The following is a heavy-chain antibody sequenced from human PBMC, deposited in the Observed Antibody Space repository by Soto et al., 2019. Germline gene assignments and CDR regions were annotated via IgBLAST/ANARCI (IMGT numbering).Heavy chain of an antibody. V-gene: IGHV3-64*01. CDR3: ARGRIAAAGTGAVGY. J-gene: IGHJ4*02. CDR2: ISSNGGST. CDR1: GFTFSSYA. D-gene: IGHD6-13*01. Sequence: EVQLVESGGGLVQPGGSLSLSCAASGFTFSSYAMHWVRQAPGKGLEYVSAISSNGGSTYYANSVKGRFTISRDNSKNTLYLKMGSLRAEDMAVYYCARGRIAAAGTGAVGYWGQGTLVTVSS.